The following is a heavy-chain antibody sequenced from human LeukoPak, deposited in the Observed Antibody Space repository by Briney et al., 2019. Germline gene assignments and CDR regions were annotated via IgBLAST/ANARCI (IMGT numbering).Heavy chain of an antibody. J-gene: IGHJ4*02. CDR3: ATDRARTYYDILTGYYKSPRFDY. Sequence: VASVKVSCKVSGYTLTELSMHWVRQAPGKGLEWMGGFDPEDGETIYAQKFQGRVTMTEDTSTDTAYMELSSLRSEDTAVYYCATDRARTYYDILTGYYKSPRFDYWGQGTLVTVSS. CDR1: GYTLTELS. V-gene: IGHV1-24*01. CDR2: FDPEDGET. D-gene: IGHD3-9*01.